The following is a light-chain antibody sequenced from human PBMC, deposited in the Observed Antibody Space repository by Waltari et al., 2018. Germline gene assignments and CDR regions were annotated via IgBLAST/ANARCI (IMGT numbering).Light chain of an antibody. J-gene: IGKJ2*01. CDR1: ESISIW. CDR3: QQYESESDT. Sequence: DIQMTQSPSTLSASVGDKVTITCRAKESISIWLAWYQHKPGTAPKLLIYRASTLERGVPSRFSGAGSGTEFTLTISSLQPDDFATYYCQQYESESDTFGQGTKLEIK. V-gene: IGKV1-5*03. CDR2: RAS.